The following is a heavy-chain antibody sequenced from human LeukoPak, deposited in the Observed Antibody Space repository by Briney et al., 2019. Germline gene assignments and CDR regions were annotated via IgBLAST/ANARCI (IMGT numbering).Heavy chain of an antibody. Sequence: ASVKVSCKASGYTFTSYGISWVRQAPGQGLEWMGWISAYNGDTNYAQKFQGRVTMSTDTSTSTAYMELRSLRFDDTAIYYCAKDWHILTGRNCFDPWGQGTLVTVSS. CDR1: GYTFTSYG. V-gene: IGHV1-18*01. D-gene: IGHD3-9*01. CDR3: AKDWHILTGRNCFDP. J-gene: IGHJ5*02. CDR2: ISAYNGDT.